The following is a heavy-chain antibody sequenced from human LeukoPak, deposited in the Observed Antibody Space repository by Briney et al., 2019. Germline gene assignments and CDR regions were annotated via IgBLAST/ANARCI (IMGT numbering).Heavy chain of an antibody. CDR1: GGTFSSYA. CDR2: INTYNGNT. Sequence: ASVKVSCKASGGTFSSYAISWVRQAPGQGLEWMGWINTYNGNTNYAQKLQGRVTMTTDTSTTTAYMELRSLRSDDTAVYYCARDGVRWELPSAFDIWGQGTMVTVSS. D-gene: IGHD4-23*01. J-gene: IGHJ3*02. V-gene: IGHV1-18*01. CDR3: ARDGVRWELPSAFDI.